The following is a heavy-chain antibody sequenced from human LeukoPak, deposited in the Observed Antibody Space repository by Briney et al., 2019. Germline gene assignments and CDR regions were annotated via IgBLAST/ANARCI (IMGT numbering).Heavy chain of an antibody. Sequence: SETLSLTCAVYGGSFSGYYWSWIRQPPGKGLEWIGEINHSGGTNYNPSLKSRVTISVDTSKNQFSLKLSSVTAADTAVYYCARDEVMVIYGMDVWGQGTTVTVSS. CDR1: GGSFSGYY. CDR2: INHSGGT. V-gene: IGHV4-34*01. CDR3: ARDEVMVIYGMDV. J-gene: IGHJ6*02. D-gene: IGHD3-16*01.